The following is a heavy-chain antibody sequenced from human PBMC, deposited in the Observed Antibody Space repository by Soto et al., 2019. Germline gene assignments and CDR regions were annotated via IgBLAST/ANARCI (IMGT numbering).Heavy chain of an antibody. V-gene: IGHV3-30-3*01. CDR2: ISYDGSNK. D-gene: IGHD1-26*01. CDR1: GLTFSSYA. Sequence: QVQLVESGGGVVQPGRSLRLSCAASGLTFSSYAMHWVRQAPGKGLEWVAVISYDGSNKYYADSVKGRFTISRDNSKNTLYLQMNSLRAEDTAVYYCARENVGTNDYWGQGTLVTVSS. CDR3: ARENVGTNDY. J-gene: IGHJ4*02.